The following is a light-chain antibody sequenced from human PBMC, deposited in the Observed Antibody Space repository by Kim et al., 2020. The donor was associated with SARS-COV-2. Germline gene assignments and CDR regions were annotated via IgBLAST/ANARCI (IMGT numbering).Light chain of an antibody. CDR1: QSVLYSSNNKNY. CDR2: WAS. V-gene: IGKV4-1*01. J-gene: IGKJ5*01. Sequence: RATINCKSSQSVLYSSNNKNYLAWYQQKPGQPPKLLIYWASTRESRVPDRFSGSGSGTDFTLTISSLQAEDVAVYYCQQYYSTLTFGQGTRLEIK. CDR3: QQYYSTLT.